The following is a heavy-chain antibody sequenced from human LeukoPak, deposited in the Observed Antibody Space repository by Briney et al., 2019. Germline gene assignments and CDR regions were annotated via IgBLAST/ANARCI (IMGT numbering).Heavy chain of an antibody. CDR2: ISAYNGNT. J-gene: IGHJ4*02. Sequence: ASVKVSCKASGYTFTSYGISWVRQAPGQGLEWMGWISAYNGNTNYAQKLQGRVTMTTDTSTSTAYMELSSLRSEDTAVYYCARGPPPYSGIPPGFFDYWGQGTLVTVSS. D-gene: IGHD1-26*01. CDR1: GYTFTSYG. CDR3: ARGPPPYSGIPPGFFDY. V-gene: IGHV1-18*01.